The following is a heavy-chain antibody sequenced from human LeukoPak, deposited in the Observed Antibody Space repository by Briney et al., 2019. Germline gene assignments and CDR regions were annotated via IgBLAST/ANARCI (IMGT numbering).Heavy chain of an antibody. J-gene: IGHJ4*02. CDR1: GFTFSSYW. V-gene: IGHV3-7*01. CDR3: ARGAYESSGQGLDY. Sequence: PGGSLRLSCAASGFTFSSYWMSWVRQAPGKGLEWVANIKEDGSQKYHVDSVKGRFTISRDNAKNSLDLQMNSLRAEDTAVYYCARGAYESSGQGLDYWGQGTLVTVSS. D-gene: IGHD3-22*01. CDR2: IKEDGSQK.